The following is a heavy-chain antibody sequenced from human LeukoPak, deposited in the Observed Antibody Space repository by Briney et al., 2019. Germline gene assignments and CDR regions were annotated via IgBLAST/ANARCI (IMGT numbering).Heavy chain of an antibody. Sequence: PSETLSLTCSVSGASISSGSYYWGWIRQPPGKGLEWVGSIYYSGTTYYNPSLKSRVTISVDTSKNQFSLRLSSVTAADTAVYYCARVGYSGYDNRGSFDYWGQGTLVTVSS. CDR3: ARVGYSGYDNRGSFDY. J-gene: IGHJ4*02. V-gene: IGHV4-39*07. CDR2: IYYSGTT. D-gene: IGHD5-12*01. CDR1: GASISSGSYY.